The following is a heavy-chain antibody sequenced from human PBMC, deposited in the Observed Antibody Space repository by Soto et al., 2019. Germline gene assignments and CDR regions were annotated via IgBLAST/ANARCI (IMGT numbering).Heavy chain of an antibody. CDR2: IYYSGST. V-gene: IGHV4-61*01. CDR1: GGSVSSGSYY. J-gene: IGHJ6*02. CDR3: ARGGRMVRGTWYGMDV. D-gene: IGHD3-10*01. Sequence: PSETLSLTCTVSGGSVSSGSYYWSWIRQPPGKGLEWIGYIYYSGSTNYNPSLKSRVTISVDTSKNQFPLKLSSVTAADTAVYYCARGGRMVRGTWYGMDVWGQGTTVTVSS.